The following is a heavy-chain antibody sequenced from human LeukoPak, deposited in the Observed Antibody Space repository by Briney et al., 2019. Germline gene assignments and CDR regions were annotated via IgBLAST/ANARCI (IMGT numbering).Heavy chain of an antibody. CDR2: MNPNSGNT. D-gene: IGHD4-23*01. V-gene: IGHV1-8*01. Sequence: ASVKVSCKASGYTFTSSDINWVRQATGQGLEWMGWMNPNSGNTGYAQKFQGRVTMTRNTSISTAYMELSSLRSEDTAVYYCARGYRTSVNSFWFDPWGQGTPVTVSS. CDR1: GYTFTSSD. CDR3: ARGYRTSVNSFWFDP. J-gene: IGHJ5*02.